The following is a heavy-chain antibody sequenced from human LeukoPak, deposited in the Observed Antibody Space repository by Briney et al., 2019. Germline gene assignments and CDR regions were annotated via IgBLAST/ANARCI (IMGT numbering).Heavy chain of an antibody. J-gene: IGHJ5*02. CDR1: GFTFDDYA. D-gene: IGHD3-22*01. V-gene: IGHV3-9*01. CDR2: ISWNSGSI. Sequence: GRSLRLSCAASGFTFDDYAMHWVRQAPGKGLEWVSGISWNSGSIGYADSVKGRYTISRDNAKNSLYLQMNSLRAEDTALYYCAKDIGYYYDSSGYMAWGQGTLVTVSS. CDR3: AKDIGYYYDSSGYMA.